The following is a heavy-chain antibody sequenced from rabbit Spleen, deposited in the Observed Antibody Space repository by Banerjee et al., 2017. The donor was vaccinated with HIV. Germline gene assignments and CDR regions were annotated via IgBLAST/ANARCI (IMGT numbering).Heavy chain of an antibody. CDR1: GFTISNYH. J-gene: IGHJ4*01. Sequence: QSLEESGGDLVKPGASLTLTCTASGFTISNYHMCWVRQAPGKGLEWISCIRSGSNDRTYYASWAKGRFTISRTSTTVTLQVTGLTAADTATYFCARGFYTYDDYANFYGYYFNLWGPGTLVTVS. CDR3: ARGFYTYDDYANFYGYYFNL. CDR2: IRSGSNDRT. D-gene: IGHD2-1*01. V-gene: IGHV1S40*01.